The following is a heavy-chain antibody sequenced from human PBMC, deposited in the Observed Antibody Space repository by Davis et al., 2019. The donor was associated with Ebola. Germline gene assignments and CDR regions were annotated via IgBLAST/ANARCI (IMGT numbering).Heavy chain of an antibody. Sequence: GESLKISCAASGFTFSSYWMSWVRQAPGQGLVWLSRVNHDDSSTTYADSVRGRFTISRDTAKNTVYLQMNSLRAEDTDVYYCARGPPGYNYGLCHNWGQGTLVTVSS. CDR1: GFTFSSYW. CDR3: ARGPPGYNYGLCHN. CDR2: VNHDDSST. V-gene: IGHV3-74*01. J-gene: IGHJ4*02. D-gene: IGHD5-18*01.